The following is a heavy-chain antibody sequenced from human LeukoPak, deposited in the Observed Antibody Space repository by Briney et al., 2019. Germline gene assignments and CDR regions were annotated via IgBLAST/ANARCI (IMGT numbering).Heavy chain of an antibody. V-gene: IGHV1-69*05. J-gene: IGHJ1*01. CDR3: ALSSPYSSGWYPYFQH. Sequence: ASVKVSCKASGGTFRSYAISWVRQAPGQGLEWMGRIIPIFGTANYAQKFQGRVTITTDESTSTAYMELSSLRSEDTAVYYCALSSPYSSGWYPYFQHWGQGTLVTVSS. CDR1: GGTFRSYA. CDR2: IIPIFGTA. D-gene: IGHD6-19*01.